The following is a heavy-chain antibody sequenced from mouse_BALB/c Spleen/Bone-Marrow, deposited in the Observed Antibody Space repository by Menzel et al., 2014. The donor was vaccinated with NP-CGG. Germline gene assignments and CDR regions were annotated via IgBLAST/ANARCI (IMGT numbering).Heavy chain of an antibody. CDR1: GYTFTSYW. J-gene: IGHJ4*01. V-gene: IGHV1-87*01. Sequence: VKLQESGAELARPGASVKLSFKASGYTFTSYWMQWVKQRPGQGLEWIGTIYPGDGDARYTQKFKGKATLTADKSSSTAYMQLSSLASEDSAVYYCARNYYYASSWSAMDYWGQGTSVTVSS. CDR3: ARNYYYASSWSAMDY. D-gene: IGHD1-1*01. CDR2: IYPGDGDA.